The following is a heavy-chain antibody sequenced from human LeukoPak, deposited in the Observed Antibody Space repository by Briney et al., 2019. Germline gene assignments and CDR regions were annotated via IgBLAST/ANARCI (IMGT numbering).Heavy chain of an antibody. V-gene: IGHV1-46*01. CDR3: ARAPDYHASAYYFDY. CDR1: GYTFTSNN. J-gene: IGHJ4*02. CDR2: SNPSGGST. Sequence: ASVKVSCKASGYTFTSNNLHWVRQPQEQGLEWMGISNPSGGSTSYAQKFQGRVTMTRDTSTSTVYMELSSLRSEDTAVYYCARAPDYHASAYYFDYWGQGTLVTVSS. D-gene: IGHD4-11*01.